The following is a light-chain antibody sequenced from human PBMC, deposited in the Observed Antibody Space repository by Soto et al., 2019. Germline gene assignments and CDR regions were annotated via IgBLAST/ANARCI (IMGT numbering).Light chain of an antibody. V-gene: IGKV3-11*01. CDR2: DAS. CDR1: QSVSSY. Sequence: EIVLTQSPATLSLSPGERATLSCRVSQSVSSYLAWYQQKPGQAPRLLIYDASNRATGIPARFSGSGSGTDFTLTISSLEPEDFAVYYCQQRSNWLYTFGQGTKLEI. CDR3: QQRSNWLYT. J-gene: IGKJ2*01.